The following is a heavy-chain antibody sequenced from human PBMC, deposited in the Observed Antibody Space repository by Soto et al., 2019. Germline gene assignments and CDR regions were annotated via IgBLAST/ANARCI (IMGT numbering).Heavy chain of an antibody. CDR3: AKGARLDY. CDR1: GFTFSTFD. J-gene: IGHJ4*02. Sequence: DVQLLESGGGLVQPGGSLRLSCAASGFTFSTFDMSWVRQAPGKGLEWVSVIRISGGTTYYADSVKGRFTISRDNSKDTLFLQMNSLRVEDTAVYYCAKGARLDYWGQGTLVTVSS. CDR2: IRISGGTT. V-gene: IGHV3-23*01.